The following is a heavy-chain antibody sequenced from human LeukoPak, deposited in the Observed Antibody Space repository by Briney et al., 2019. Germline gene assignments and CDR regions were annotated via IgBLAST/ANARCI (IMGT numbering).Heavy chain of an antibody. CDR3: ARESTPNYGMDV. D-gene: IGHD4-23*01. J-gene: IGHJ6*02. V-gene: IGHV3-7*01. Sequence: PGGSLRLSCAASGFTVSSNYMSWVRQAPGKGLEWVANIKQDGSEKYYVDSVKGRFTISRDNAKNSLYLQMNSLRAEDTAVYYCARESTPNYGMDVWGQGTTVTVSS. CDR1: GFTVSSNY. CDR2: IKQDGSEK.